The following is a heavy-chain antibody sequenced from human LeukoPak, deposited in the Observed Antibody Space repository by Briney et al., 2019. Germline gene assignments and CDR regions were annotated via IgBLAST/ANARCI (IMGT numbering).Heavy chain of an antibody. V-gene: IGHV1-18*01. CDR2: ISAYNGNT. J-gene: IGHJ5*02. CDR1: GYTFTSYG. D-gene: IGHD6-13*01. Sequence: ASVKVSCKASGYTFTSYGISWVRQAPGQGLEWMGGISAYNGNTNYAQKLQGRVTMTTDTSTSTAYMELRSLRSDDTAVYYCARTALSSWYFSARFDPWGQGTLVTVSS. CDR3: ARTALSSWYFSARFDP.